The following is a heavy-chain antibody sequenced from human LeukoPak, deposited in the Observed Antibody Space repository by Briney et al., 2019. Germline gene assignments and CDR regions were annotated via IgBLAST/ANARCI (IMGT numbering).Heavy chain of an antibody. CDR2: IYYSGST. V-gene: IGHV4-59*11. CDR3: TRDSSAGPQYL. J-gene: IGHJ4*02. Sequence: PSESLSLTCTVSGGSISSHYWNWIRQSPEKGLEWIGYIYYSGSTSYNPSLKNRVTISVDTSKNQFSLKMTSVTAADTAVYYCTRDSSAGPQYLWGQGTLVTVSS. CDR1: GGSISSHY. D-gene: IGHD2/OR15-2a*01.